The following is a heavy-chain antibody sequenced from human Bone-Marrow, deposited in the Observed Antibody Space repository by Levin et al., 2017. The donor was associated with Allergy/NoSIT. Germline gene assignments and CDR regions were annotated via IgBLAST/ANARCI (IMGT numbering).Heavy chain of an antibody. Sequence: RASVKVSCKTSGYTFTSYNVYWVRQAPGQGLEYMGYINPNSGNTGYAQKFQGRVTMTRNSSITTAYMKLSGLRFEDTAIYYCARGDCYSGSCYGPDWLDPWGQGTQVTVSS. V-gene: IGHV1-8*01. D-gene: IGHD2-15*01. J-gene: IGHJ5*02. CDR3: ARGDCYSGSCYGPDWLDP. CDR1: GYTFTSYN. CDR2: INPNSGNT.